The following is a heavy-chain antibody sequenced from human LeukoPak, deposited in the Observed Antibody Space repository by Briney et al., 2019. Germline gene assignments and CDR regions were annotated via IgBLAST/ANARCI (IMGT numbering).Heavy chain of an antibody. CDR3: ARDGLRYFDWLLSFDRAFDI. V-gene: IGHV1-18*01. J-gene: IGHJ3*02. D-gene: IGHD3-9*01. CDR1: GYTFTGYG. Sequence: ASVKVSCKASGYTFTGYGISWVRQAPGQGLEWMGWISAYNGNTNYAQKLQGRVTMTTDTSTSTAYMELRSLRSDDTAVYYCARDGLRYFDWLLSFDRAFDIWGQGTMVTVSS. CDR2: ISAYNGNT.